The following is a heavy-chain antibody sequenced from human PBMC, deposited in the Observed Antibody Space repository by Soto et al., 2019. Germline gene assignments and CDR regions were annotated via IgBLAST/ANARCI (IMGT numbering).Heavy chain of an antibody. V-gene: IGHV3-30*03. J-gene: IGHJ6*03. CDR1: GFTFSNYA. CDR2: ISYDGRDE. D-gene: IGHD6-13*01. Sequence: QVQLVESGGGVVQPGGSLRLSCAAFGFTFSNYAMLWVRQSPGEGLEWVALISYDGRDESYVDSVKGRFSISRHNSKDTLYLQMDRLRAQDTAVYYCARRTAAAYYMDVWGKGTTVTVSS. CDR3: ARRTAAAYYMDV.